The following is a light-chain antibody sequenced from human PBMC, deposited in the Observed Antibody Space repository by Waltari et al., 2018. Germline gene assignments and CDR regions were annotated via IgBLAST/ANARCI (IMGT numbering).Light chain of an antibody. CDR1: QSVTSNS. CDR3: HHYGGSFT. J-gene: IGKJ3*01. V-gene: IGKV3-20*01. CDR2: GAS. Sequence: EIVLTQSPATLSLSPGESATLSCRASQSVTSNSLVWYQQKPGQAPRVLIYGASSRATGLPDRFSGSGSGTDFTLTISGLEPEDFVVYYCHHYGGSFTFGPGTKVDIK.